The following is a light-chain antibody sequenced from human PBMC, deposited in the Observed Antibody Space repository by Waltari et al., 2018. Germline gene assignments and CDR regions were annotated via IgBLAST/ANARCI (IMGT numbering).Light chain of an antibody. CDR1: SGHSTYA. J-gene: IGLJ3*02. CDR2: VNSDGSH. CDR3: QTWGPATWV. V-gene: IGLV4-69*01. Sequence: QPVLTQSPSASATLGASVKLTCTLSSGHSTYAISWSPKQPEQGPRYLMTVNSDGSHTKGDGIPDRFSGSSSGAELYLTISSLQSEDEADYSCQTWGPATWVFAGGTKLTVL.